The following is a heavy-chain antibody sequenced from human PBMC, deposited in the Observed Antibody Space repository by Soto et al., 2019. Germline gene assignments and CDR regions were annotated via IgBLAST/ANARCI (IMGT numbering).Heavy chain of an antibody. Sequence: VGSLRLSCAASGFIFSSYGMNWVRQAPGKGLEWVSSISSSTTYIYYADSVKGRFTISRDNAKNSLFLQMNGLRAEDTAVYYCARDLGSSWYFDYWGQGTLVTVSS. J-gene: IGHJ4*02. CDR1: GFIFSSYG. CDR3: ARDLGSSWYFDY. D-gene: IGHD6-13*01. CDR2: ISSSTTYI. V-gene: IGHV3-21*01.